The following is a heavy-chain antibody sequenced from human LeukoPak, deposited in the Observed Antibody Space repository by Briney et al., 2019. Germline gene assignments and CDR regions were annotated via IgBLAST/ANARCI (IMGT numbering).Heavy chain of an antibody. CDR3: SRAVIEYYYESSGHSNCFHP. Sequence: SAKVSCKASGGTFSSYAISWVRQAPGQGLEWMGGIIPIFGTANYAQMFQGRVTITTYESTATAHMELSSLSSNEPGGVYWSRAVIEYYYESSGHSNCFHPWGQGTLVSVSS. CDR1: GGTFSSYA. V-gene: IGHV1-69*05. J-gene: IGHJ5*02. CDR2: IIPIFGTA. D-gene: IGHD3-22*01.